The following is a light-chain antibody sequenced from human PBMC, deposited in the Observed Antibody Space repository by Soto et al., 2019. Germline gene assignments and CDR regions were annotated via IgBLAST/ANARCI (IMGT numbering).Light chain of an antibody. CDR3: QQYGDSTRT. J-gene: IGKJ1*01. Sequence: EIVLTQSPATLSLSPGERATLSCRASQSVSSYLAWYLQTPGQAPRLLIYGASTRETGIPDRFSGSGAGTEFTLTISRLEPEDFAVYYCQQYGDSTRTFGLGTKVDIK. CDR2: GAS. CDR1: QSVSSY. V-gene: IGKV3-20*01.